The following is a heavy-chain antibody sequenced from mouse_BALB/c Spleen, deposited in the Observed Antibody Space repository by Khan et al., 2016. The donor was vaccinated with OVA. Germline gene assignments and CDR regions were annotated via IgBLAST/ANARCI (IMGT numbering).Heavy chain of an antibody. CDR2: IWSGGST. V-gene: IGHV2-4-1*01. J-gene: IGHJ4*01. CDR3: ATYYRYVMDY. Sequence: QIQLVQSGPGLVQPSQSLSITCSVSGFSLINYDVHWIRQSPGKGLEWLGVIWSGGSTDSNADFISRLSISKDNSKSQVFFKMNSLQPDDTAIYYCATYYRYVMDYWGQGTSVTVSS. D-gene: IGHD2-14*01. CDR1: GFSLINYD.